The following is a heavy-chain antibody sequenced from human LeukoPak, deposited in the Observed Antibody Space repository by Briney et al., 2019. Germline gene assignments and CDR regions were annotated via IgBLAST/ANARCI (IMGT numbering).Heavy chain of an antibody. V-gene: IGHV4-34*01. CDR2: INHSGST. CDR3: ARGTVAVTGYYYYYYMDV. D-gene: IGHD6-19*01. CDR1: GGSFSGYY. Sequence: PSETLSLTCAVYGGSFSGYYWSWIRQPPGKGLEWIGEINHSGSTNYNPSLKSRVTISVDTSKNQFSLKLSSMTAADTAVYYCARGTVAVTGYYYYYYMDVWGKGTTVTVSS. J-gene: IGHJ6*03.